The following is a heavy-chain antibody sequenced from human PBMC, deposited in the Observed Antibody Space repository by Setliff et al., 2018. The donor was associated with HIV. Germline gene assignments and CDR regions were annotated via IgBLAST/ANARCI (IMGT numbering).Heavy chain of an antibody. V-gene: IGHV1-3*01. D-gene: IGHD3-22*01. CDR3: ARCGHYDSSGYYYSYYYFYMDV. CDR1: GYTFTSYA. CDR2: INAGNGNT. J-gene: IGHJ6*03. Sequence: AASVKVSCKASGYTFTSYAMHWVRQAPGQRLEWMGWINAGNGNTKYSQKFQGRVTFTRDTSATTAYMELSSLRSEDTAVYFYARCGHYDSSGYYYSYYYFYMDVWGKGTTVTVSS.